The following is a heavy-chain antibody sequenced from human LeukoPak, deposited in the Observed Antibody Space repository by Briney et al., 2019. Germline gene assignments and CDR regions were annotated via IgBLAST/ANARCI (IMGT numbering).Heavy chain of an antibody. J-gene: IGHJ4*02. V-gene: IGHV4-34*01. CDR1: GGSFSGYY. CDR2: INHSGST. D-gene: IGHD3-16*02. Sequence: PSETLSLTCAVYGGSFSGYYWSWIRQPPGKGLGWIGEINHSGSTNYNPSLKSRVTISVDTSKNQSSLKLSSVTAADTAVYYCARGNKYYDYVWGSYRHGGGDYWGQGTLVTVSS. CDR3: ARGNKYYDYVWGSYRHGGGDY.